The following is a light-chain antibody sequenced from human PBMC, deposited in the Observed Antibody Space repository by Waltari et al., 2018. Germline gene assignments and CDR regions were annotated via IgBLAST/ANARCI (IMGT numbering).Light chain of an antibody. CDR2: EVS. CDR1: QSLGTSDGRTY. V-gene: IGKV2-30*01. CDR3: MQGTHWPRT. J-gene: IGKJ2*01. Sequence: DVXMXQSPLSLPXIFXXXXSXSCXXXQSLGTSDGRTYCNWFQQRPGQSPTRLIYEVSNRDAGVPDRFSASGSGTDFTLKISRVEAEDVGVYYCMQGTHWPRTFGQGTKLEI.